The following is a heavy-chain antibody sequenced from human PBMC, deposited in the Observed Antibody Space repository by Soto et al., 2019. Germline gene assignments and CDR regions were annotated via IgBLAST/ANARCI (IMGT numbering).Heavy chain of an antibody. CDR1: GFTVNSNH. V-gene: IGHV3-53*01. D-gene: IGHD5-12*01. CDR3: ARGGVVATLYYFDS. J-gene: IGHJ4*02. CDR2: IFGGGST. Sequence: HPGGSLRLSCAASGFTVNSNHMNWVRRAPGKGLEWVSVIFGGGSTYYADSVKGRFTISRDNSRNTLYLQMNSLRAEDTAVYYCARGGVVATLYYFDSWGQGTLVTVSS.